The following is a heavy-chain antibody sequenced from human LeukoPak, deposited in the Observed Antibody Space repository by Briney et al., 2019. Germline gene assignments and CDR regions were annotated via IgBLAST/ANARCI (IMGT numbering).Heavy chain of an antibody. D-gene: IGHD1-26*01. CDR1: GYTFTGYY. V-gene: IGHV1-2*02. CDR2: INPNSGGT. J-gene: IGHJ4*02. CDR3: ARIIVGATVGGVDY. Sequence: ASVKVSCKASGYTFTGYYMHWVRQAPGQGLEWMGWINPNSGGTNYAQKFQGRVTMTRDASISTAYMELSRLRSDDTAVYYCARIIVGATVGGVDYWGQGTLVTVSS.